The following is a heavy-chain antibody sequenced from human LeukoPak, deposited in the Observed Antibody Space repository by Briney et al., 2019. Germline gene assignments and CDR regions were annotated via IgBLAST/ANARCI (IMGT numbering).Heavy chain of an antibody. V-gene: IGHV3-30-3*01. Sequence: GTSLRLSCVVSGFTLTNYALHWVRQAPGKGLEWVAVISYAGTNKYYADSVKGRFTISRDISKNTVYLYMDSLRDEDTAVYFCARGGYYYDTTGSPGDYWGQGTLVTVSS. CDR2: ISYAGTNK. CDR1: GFTLTNYA. CDR3: ARGGYYYDTTGSPGDY. D-gene: IGHD3-22*01. J-gene: IGHJ4*02.